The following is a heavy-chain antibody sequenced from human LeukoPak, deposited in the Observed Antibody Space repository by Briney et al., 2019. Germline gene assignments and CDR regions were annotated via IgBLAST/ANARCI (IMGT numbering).Heavy chain of an antibody. CDR3: AREGVTGFDY. J-gene: IGHJ4*02. V-gene: IGHV3-53*01. CDR2: IYSDGTT. CDR1: GFTVSSNY. Sequence: GGSLRLSFAASGFTVSSNYMSWVRQAPGMGLEWVSIIYSDGTTYYVDSVKGRFTISRDNSKNTLYLQMNSLRADDTAVYYCAREGVTGFDYWGQGTLVTVSS. D-gene: IGHD5-18*01.